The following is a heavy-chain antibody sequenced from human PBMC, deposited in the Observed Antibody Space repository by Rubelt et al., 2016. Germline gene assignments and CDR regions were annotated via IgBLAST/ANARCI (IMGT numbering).Heavy chain of an antibody. V-gene: IGHV4-34*01. D-gene: IGHD6-19*01. CDR3: ARGHASSGTYPG. J-gene: IGHJ4*02. Sequence: QVQLQQWGAGLLKPSETLSLTCDVFVGSFSDYYWTWIRQPPGKGLEWIGEINHIGSTKYNLSLKSRVTMSVDTSKSQFSLNLKSGTAADTAVYYWARGHASSGTYPGWGQGTLVTVSS. CDR2: INHIGST. CDR1: VGSFSDYY.